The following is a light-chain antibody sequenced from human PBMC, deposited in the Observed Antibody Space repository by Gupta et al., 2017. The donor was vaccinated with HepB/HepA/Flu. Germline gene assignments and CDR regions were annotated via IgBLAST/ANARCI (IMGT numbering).Light chain of an antibody. CDR3: QQSYSIFT. CDR2: AAS. CDR1: QSINNF. V-gene: IGKV1-39*01. J-gene: IGKJ5*01. Sequence: DIQLTQSPSSLSASVGDRVTITCRASQSINNFLNWYQQKPGKAPKVLIYAASSLQSGVPSRFSGSGSATDFTLTSSRRQPEDFANYYWQQSYSIFTFGQGTLLEIK.